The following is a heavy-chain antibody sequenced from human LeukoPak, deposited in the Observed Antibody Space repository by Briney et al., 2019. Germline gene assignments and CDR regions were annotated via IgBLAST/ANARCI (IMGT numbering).Heavy chain of an antibody. J-gene: IGHJ3*02. CDR1: GYTCTSYG. CDR2: ISAYNGNT. D-gene: IGHD2-15*01. V-gene: IGHV1-18*01. CDR3: ARDVGDIVVVVAATDAFDI. Sequence: GATVKVSCKASGYTCTSYGISWVRQAPGQGLEWMGWISAYNGNTNYAQKLQGRVTMTTDTSTSTAYMELRSLRSDDTAVYYCARDVGDIVVVVAATDAFDIWGQGTMVTVSS.